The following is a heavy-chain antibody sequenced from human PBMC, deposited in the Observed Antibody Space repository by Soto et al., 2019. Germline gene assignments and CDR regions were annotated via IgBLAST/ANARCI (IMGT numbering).Heavy chain of an antibody. CDR2: ISAYNGNT. D-gene: IGHD6-13*01. CDR3: ARVQSWYGSAVNYCGMDV. J-gene: IGHJ6*02. Sequence: QVQLVQSGAEVKKPGAAVKVSCKASGYTFTSYGISWVRQAPGQGLEWMGWISAYNGNTNYAQKAQGRVTMTTDTSTSTAYMELRSLRSDDTAVYYCARVQSWYGSAVNYCGMDVRGQGTTVTFSS. V-gene: IGHV1-18*04. CDR1: GYTFTSYG.